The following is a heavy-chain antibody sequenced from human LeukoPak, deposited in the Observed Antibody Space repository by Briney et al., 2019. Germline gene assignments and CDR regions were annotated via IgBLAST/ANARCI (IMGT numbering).Heavy chain of an antibody. J-gene: IGHJ3*02. V-gene: IGHV4-39*01. Sequence: PSQTLSLTCSVSGGSISSSSYYWGWIRQPPGKGLEWIGGIYYSGSTYYNPSLKSRVTISVDTSKNQFSLKLSSVTAADTAVYYCARNFYYDSPPDAFDIWGQGTMVTVSS. D-gene: IGHD3-22*01. CDR3: ARNFYYDSPPDAFDI. CDR2: IYYSGST. CDR1: GGSISSSSYY.